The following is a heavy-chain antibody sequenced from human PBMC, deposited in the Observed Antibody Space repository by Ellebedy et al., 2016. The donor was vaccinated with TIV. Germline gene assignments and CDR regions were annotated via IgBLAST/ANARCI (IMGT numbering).Heavy chain of an antibody. CDR3: AREGYDFWRNKGPHYYYGMDV. CDR1: GFTFSSYS. CDR2: ISSSSSTR. V-gene: IGHV3-48*04. J-gene: IGHJ6*02. Sequence: GESLKISCAASGFTFSSYSMNWVSQAPGKGLEWVSYISSSSSTRYYATFVKGRFTISRDNAKNSLYLQMNSLRAEDTAVYYCAREGYDFWRNKGPHYYYGMDVWGQGTTVTVSS. D-gene: IGHD3-3*01.